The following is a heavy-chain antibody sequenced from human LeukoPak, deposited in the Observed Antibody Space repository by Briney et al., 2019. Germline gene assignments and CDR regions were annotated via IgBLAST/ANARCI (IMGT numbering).Heavy chain of an antibody. CDR3: ARVRTWDTAMVPVYYYYGMDV. V-gene: IGHV4-39*07. CDR1: GGSISSSSYY. D-gene: IGHD5-18*01. J-gene: IGHJ6*02. Sequence: PSETLSLTCTASGGSISSSSYYWGWIRQPPGKGLEWIGEIYHSGSTNYNPSLKSRVTISVDKSKNQFSLKLSSVTAADTAVYYCARVRTWDTAMVPVYYYYGMDVWGQGTTVTVSS. CDR2: IYHSGST.